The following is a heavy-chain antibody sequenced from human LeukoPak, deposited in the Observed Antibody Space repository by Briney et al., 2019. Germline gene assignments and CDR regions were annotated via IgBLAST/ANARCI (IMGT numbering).Heavy chain of an antibody. D-gene: IGHD2-21*01. CDR3: ARNYCGGDCYTFDY. CDR1: GYTFTGYY. V-gene: IGHV1-2*02. Sequence: ASVKVSCKASGYTFTGYYMHWVRQAPGQGLEWMGWINPNSGGTNYAQKFQGRVTMTRDTSISTAYMELSRLRSDDTAVYYCARNYCGGDCYTFDYWGQGTLVTVSS. CDR2: INPNSGGT. J-gene: IGHJ4*02.